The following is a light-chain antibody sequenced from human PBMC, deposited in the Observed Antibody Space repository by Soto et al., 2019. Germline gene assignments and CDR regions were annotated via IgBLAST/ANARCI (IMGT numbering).Light chain of an antibody. CDR2: EGN. J-gene: IGLJ1*01. V-gene: IGLV2-23*01. CDR3: CSYAGTNTFV. Sequence: QSALTQPASVSGSPGQSITISCTGTSSDVGSYNLVSWYQQHPGKAPKLMIYEGNKRPSGVSNRFSGSKSANTASLTISGLQPEDEADYYGCSYAGTNTFVFGTGTKLTVL. CDR1: SSDVGSYNL.